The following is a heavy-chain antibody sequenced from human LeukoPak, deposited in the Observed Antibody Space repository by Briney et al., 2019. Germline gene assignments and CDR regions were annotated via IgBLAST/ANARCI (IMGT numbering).Heavy chain of an antibody. V-gene: IGHV1-2*02. J-gene: IGHJ5*02. CDR3: ASYYGSGSYRHWFDP. Sequence: GASVKVSRKASGYTFTGYYMHWVRQAPGQGLEWMGWINPNSGGTNYAQKFQGRVTMTRDTSISTAYMELSRLRSDDTAVYYCASYYGSGSYRHWFDPWGQGTLVTVSS. CDR1: GYTFTGYY. CDR2: INPNSGGT. D-gene: IGHD3-10*01.